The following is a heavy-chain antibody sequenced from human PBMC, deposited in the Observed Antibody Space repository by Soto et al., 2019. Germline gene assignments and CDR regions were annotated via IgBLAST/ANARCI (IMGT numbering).Heavy chain of an antibody. CDR2: IIPIFDTA. J-gene: IGHJ6*02. Sequence: QVQLVQSGAELRKPGSSVKVSCKASGGTFSDSTINGVRQAPGQRLEWMGGIIPIFDTANYADKFQGRVTITADESTSTSCMEVSSLRTEDTDVYYRAKNGTLTGCSYGMDVWGQGTMVNLSS. CDR3: AKNGTLTGCSYGMDV. V-gene: IGHV1-69*01. D-gene: IGHD1-1*01. CDR1: GGTFSDST.